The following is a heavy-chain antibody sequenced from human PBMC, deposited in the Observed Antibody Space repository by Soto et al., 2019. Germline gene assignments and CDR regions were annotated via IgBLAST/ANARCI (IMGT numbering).Heavy chain of an antibody. V-gene: IGHV4-59*01. Sequence: KTSETLSLTCTVSGGSISTYYWSWIRQPPGKGLEWIGYIYYSGSTSYNPSLKSRVTISVDTSKNQFSLRLRSVTAADTAVYYCASDRSSGWDQGYGMDVWGQGTTVTVSS. CDR3: ASDRSSGWDQGYGMDV. CDR2: IYYSGST. CDR1: GGSISTYY. J-gene: IGHJ6*02. D-gene: IGHD6-19*01.